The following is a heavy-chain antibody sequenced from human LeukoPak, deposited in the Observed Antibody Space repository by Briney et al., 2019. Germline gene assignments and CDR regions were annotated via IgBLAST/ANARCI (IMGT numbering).Heavy chain of an antibody. Sequence: GASVKVSCKTSGYTFTVHYMHWVRQAPGQGLEWMGWINPSSGDTNYAQKFQGRVTMTRDTSISTAYMDLSRLRSDDTAVYYCARVPRPKYAGGQWDGDYWGQETLVTVSS. D-gene: IGHD1-26*01. CDR2: INPSSGDT. CDR3: ARVPRPKYAGGQWDGDY. CDR1: GYTFTVHY. J-gene: IGHJ4*02. V-gene: IGHV1-2*02.